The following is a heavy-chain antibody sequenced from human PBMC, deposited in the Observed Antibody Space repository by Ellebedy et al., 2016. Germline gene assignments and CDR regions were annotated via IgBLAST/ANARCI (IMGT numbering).Heavy chain of an antibody. CDR3: ARRPIGENYFDY. V-gene: IGHV3-21*01. D-gene: IGHD3-10*01. J-gene: IGHJ4*02. CDR2: IRSTSYK. CDR1: GSTFSDYS. Sequence: GGSLRLXCAASGSTFSDYSMNWVRQAPGKGLEWVSSIRSTSYKYYADSLKGRFTISRDNAKKSLYLQMYSLRAEDTAVYYCARRPIGENYFDYWGQGTLVTVSS.